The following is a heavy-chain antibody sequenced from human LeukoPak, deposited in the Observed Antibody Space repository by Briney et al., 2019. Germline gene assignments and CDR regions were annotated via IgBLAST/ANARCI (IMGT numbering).Heavy chain of an antibody. CDR3: ARDGAAAGSVWSHYYYYYMDV. J-gene: IGHJ6*03. CDR1: GYTFTGYY. Sequence: ASVKVSCKASGYTFTGYYMHWVRQASGQGHEWMGWINPNSGGTNYAQKFQGRVTMTRDTSISTAYMELSRLRSDDTAVYYCARDGAAAGSVWSHYYYYYMDVWGKGTTVTISS. V-gene: IGHV1-2*02. D-gene: IGHD6-13*01. CDR2: INPNSGGT.